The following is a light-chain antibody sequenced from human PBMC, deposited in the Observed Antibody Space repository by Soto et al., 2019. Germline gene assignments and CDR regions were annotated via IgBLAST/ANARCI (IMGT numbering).Light chain of an antibody. CDR2: GAS. Sequence: IVLTQSPATLSVSPGERATLSCRASQSVSSNLAWYQQKPGQAPRLLIYGASTRATGIPARFSGSGSGTEFTLTISSLQSEDFAVYYCHHRSNWPETFGPGTKVDIK. V-gene: IGKV3-15*01. J-gene: IGKJ3*01. CDR1: QSVSSN. CDR3: HHRSNWPET.